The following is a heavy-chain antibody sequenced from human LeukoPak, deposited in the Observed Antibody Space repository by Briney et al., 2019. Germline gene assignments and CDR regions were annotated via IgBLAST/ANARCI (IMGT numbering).Heavy chain of an antibody. CDR1: GFTFSSYA. CDR2: ISGSGGST. J-gene: IGHJ5*02. Sequence: PGGSLRLSCAASGFTFSSYAMSWVRQAPGKGLEWVSAISGSGGSTYYADSVKGRFTISRDNSKNTMYLQMNSLRAEDTAVYYCAKDLTAVAGYNWFDPWGQGTLVTVSS. V-gene: IGHV3-23*01. CDR3: AKDLTAVAGYNWFDP. D-gene: IGHD6-19*01.